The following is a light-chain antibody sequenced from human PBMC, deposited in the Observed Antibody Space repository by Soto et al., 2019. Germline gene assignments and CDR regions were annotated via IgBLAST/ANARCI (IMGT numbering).Light chain of an antibody. CDR3: QQYAGSPST. CDR2: GAS. CDR1: QSVTSY. J-gene: IGKJ1*01. V-gene: IGKV3-20*01. Sequence: EIVLTHSPGTLSLSPGERATLSCRASQSVTSYLAWYQQKPGQAPSLLIYGASSRATGIPDRFSGSGSGTDFTLTISRLEPEDFAVYFCQQYAGSPSTFGHGTKVDIK.